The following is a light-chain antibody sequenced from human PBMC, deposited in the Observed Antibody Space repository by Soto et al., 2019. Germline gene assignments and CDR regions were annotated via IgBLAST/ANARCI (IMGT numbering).Light chain of an antibody. J-gene: IGLJ2*01. V-gene: IGLV2-14*01. CDR3: SSYTSSSTPHVV. CDR1: SSDVGGYNY. Sequence: QSVLTQPASVSGSPGQSITISCTGTSSDVGGYNYVSWYQQHPGKAPKLMIYEVSNRPSGVSNRVSGSKSGNTASLTISGLQAEDEADYYCSSYTSSSTPHVVFGGGTKLTVL. CDR2: EVS.